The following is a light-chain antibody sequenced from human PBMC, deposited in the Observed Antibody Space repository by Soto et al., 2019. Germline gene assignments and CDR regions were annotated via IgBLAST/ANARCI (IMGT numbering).Light chain of an antibody. CDR3: QQSFSTLFT. Sequence: EIKMTQSLSSLSASVGDRVTITSRASQSITSYLNWYQQKPGNAPKLLIYAASSLQSGVPSRFSGSGSGTDFSLTINNLQPEDFATYYCQQSFSTLFTFGPGTNVDIK. CDR1: QSITSY. V-gene: IGKV1-39*01. CDR2: AAS. J-gene: IGKJ3*01.